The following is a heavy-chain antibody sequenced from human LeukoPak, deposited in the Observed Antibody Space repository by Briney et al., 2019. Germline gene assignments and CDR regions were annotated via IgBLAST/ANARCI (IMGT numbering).Heavy chain of an antibody. V-gene: IGHV4-59*01. J-gene: IGHJ4*02. CDR3: ARGDDSKSTYFDY. Sequence: SETLSLTRTVSVGSISRSYWSWIRQPPGKGLEWIGDSYYSGSTNYNPSLTSRVTISVDTSKNQFSLELSSVTAADSAVYYCARGDDSKSTYFDYWGQGTLVAVSS. CDR1: VGSISRSY. D-gene: IGHD3-3*01. CDR2: SYYSGST.